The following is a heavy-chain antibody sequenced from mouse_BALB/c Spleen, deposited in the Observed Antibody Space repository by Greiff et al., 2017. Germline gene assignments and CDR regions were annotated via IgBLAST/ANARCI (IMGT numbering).Heavy chain of an antibody. J-gene: IGHJ1*01. D-gene: IGHD2-2*01. V-gene: IGHV2-9*02. Sequence: VMLVESGPGLVAPSQSLSITCTVSGFSLTSYGVHWVRQPPGKGLEWLGVIWAGGSTNYNSALMSRLSISKDNSKSQVFLKMNSLQTDDTAMYYCARGGLRHWYFDVWGAGTTVTVSS. CDR2: IWAGGST. CDR1: GFSLTSYG. CDR3: ARGGLRHWYFDV.